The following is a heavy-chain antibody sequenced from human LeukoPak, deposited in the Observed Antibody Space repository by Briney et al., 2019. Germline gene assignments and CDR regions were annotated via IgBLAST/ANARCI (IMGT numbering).Heavy chain of an antibody. CDR3: ARARTTRAYNWFDP. D-gene: IGHD1-1*01. CDR2: IYTSGST. J-gene: IGHJ5*02. V-gene: IGHV4-61*02. CDR1: GGSISSGSYY. Sequence: SETLSLTCSVCGGSISSGSYYWSWIRQPAGKGLEWIGRIYTSGSTNYNPSLKSRVTISVDTSKNQFSLKLSSVTAADTAVYYCARARTTRAYNWFDPWGQGTLVTVSS.